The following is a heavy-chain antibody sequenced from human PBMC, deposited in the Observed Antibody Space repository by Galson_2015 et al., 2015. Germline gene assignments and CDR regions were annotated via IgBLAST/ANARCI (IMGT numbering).Heavy chain of an antibody. Sequence: SLRLSCAASGFTFSIYAMNWVRQAPGKGLEWVAVTSFDGRNTEHADSVKGRFTISRDNSNNTLYLQMSSLRVEDTAVYYCAREMSPWELQRLRAFDCWGQGTLVTVSS. CDR3: AREMSPWELQRLRAFDC. D-gene: IGHD1-26*01. J-gene: IGHJ4*02. CDR2: TSFDGRNT. V-gene: IGHV3-30*15. CDR1: GFTFSIYA.